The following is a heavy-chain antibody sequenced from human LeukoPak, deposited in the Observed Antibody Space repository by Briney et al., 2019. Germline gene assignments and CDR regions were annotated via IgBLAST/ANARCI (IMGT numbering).Heavy chain of an antibody. CDR2: IKKDGSQK. CDR3: TRVFGGYDVSDY. V-gene: IGHV3-7*03. D-gene: IGHD3-3*01. Sequence: GGSLRLSCAASGFTFSSFWMSWVRQAPGRGLEWVANIKKDGSQKYYVDSVEGRFTISRDNTKNSLYLQMDSLRVDDTAVYYCTRVFGGYDVSDYWGQGTLVTVSS. CDR1: GFTFSSFW. J-gene: IGHJ4*02.